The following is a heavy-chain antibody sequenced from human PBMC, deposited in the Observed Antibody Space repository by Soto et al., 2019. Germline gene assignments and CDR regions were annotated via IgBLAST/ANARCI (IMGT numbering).Heavy chain of an antibody. CDR2: IGGSGSNT. D-gene: IGHD3-9*01. Sequence: GGSLRLSCAASGFTFSNYAMSWVRQAPGKGLEWVSGIGGSGSNTYYADSVKGRFTISRDNSKNTLFLQMNSLRAEDTAEYYCARVXXYFDTPYGMDVWGQGTTVTVSS. V-gene: IGHV3-23*01. CDR3: ARVXXYFDTPYGMDV. CDR1: GFTFSNYA. J-gene: IGHJ6*02.